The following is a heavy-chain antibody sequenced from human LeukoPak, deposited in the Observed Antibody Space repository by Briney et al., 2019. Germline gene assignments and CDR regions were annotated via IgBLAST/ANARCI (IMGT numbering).Heavy chain of an antibody. V-gene: IGHV1-2*02. J-gene: IGHJ3*02. CDR3: ARDRGIIGPDDAFDI. CDR1: GYTFTGYY. Sequence: ASVKVSCKASGYTFTGYYMHWVRQAPGQGLEWMGWINPNSGGTNYAQKFQGRVTMTRDTSISTAYMELSRLRSDDTAVYYRARDRGIIGPDDAFDIWGQGTMVTVSS. D-gene: IGHD3-10*01. CDR2: INPNSGGT.